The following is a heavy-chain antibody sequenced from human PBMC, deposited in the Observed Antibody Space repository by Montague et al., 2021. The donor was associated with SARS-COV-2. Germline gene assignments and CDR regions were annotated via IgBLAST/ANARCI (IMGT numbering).Heavy chain of an antibody. CDR3: ARTYGTTVVTRAFDY. CDR1: GFSLSTSGMC. Sequence: PALVKPTQTLTLTCTFSGFSLSTSGMCVSWIRQPPGKALEWLTLIDWDDDEYYSTSLKTRLTISKDTSKNQVVLTMTNMDAVDTATYYCARTYGTTVVTRAFDYWGQGTLVTVSS. J-gene: IGHJ4*02. V-gene: IGHV2-70*01. D-gene: IGHD4-23*01. CDR2: IDWDDDE.